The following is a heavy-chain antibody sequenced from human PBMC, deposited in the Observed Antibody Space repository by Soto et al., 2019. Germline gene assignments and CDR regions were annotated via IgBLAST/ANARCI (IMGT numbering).Heavy chain of an antibody. CDR1: GFTFSSYS. J-gene: IGHJ6*02. CDR2: ISSSSSTI. CDR3: ARHLITPMVEVAFYYGMDV. D-gene: IGHD3-10*01. V-gene: IGHV3-48*01. Sequence: PGGSLRLSCAASGFTFSSYSMNWVRQAPGKGLEWVSYISSSSSTIYYADSVKGRFTISRDNAKNSLYLQMNSLSVEDTAVYYCARHLITPMVEVAFYYGMDVWGQGTTVTVSS.